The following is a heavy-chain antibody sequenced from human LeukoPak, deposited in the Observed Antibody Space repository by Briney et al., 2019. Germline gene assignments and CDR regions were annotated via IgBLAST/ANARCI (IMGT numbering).Heavy chain of an antibody. D-gene: IGHD6-19*01. Sequence: PGGSLRLSCAASGFTFRSYAIYWVRQAPGKGLEWVSGISGSGGDTYFADSVKDRFTISRDHSKNTVFLQMDSLRAEDTAVYYCAKTTAGYSSGRYPGWPVDYWGQGTLVTVSS. CDR3: AKTTAGYSSGRYPGWPVDY. J-gene: IGHJ4*02. CDR1: GFTFRSYA. CDR2: ISGSGGDT. V-gene: IGHV3-23*01.